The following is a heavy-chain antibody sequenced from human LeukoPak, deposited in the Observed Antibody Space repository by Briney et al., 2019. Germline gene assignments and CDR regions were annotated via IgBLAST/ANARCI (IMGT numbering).Heavy chain of an antibody. V-gene: IGHV1-69*13. CDR3: AKDQRWESPHYLDS. D-gene: IGHD1-26*01. CDR1: GGTFSSYA. Sequence: SVKVSCKASGGTFSSYAISWVRQAPGQGLEWMGGIIPIFGTANYAQKFQGRVTITADESTSTAYMELSSLRDEDTAVYYCAKDQRWESPHYLDSWGQGTLVTVSS. CDR2: IIPIFGTA. J-gene: IGHJ4*02.